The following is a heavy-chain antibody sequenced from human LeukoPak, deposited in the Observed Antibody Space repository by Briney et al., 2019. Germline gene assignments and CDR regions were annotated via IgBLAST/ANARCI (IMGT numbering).Heavy chain of an antibody. D-gene: IGHD6-13*01. Sequence: ASVKVSCKAFGYTFTSYGISWVRQAPGQGLEWMGWISAYNGNTNYAQKLQGRVTMTTDTSTSTAYMELRSLRSDDTAVYYCARVAAAGFHHNWFDPWGQGTLVTVSS. CDR1: GYTFTSYG. CDR3: ARVAAAGFHHNWFDP. V-gene: IGHV1-18*01. J-gene: IGHJ5*02. CDR2: ISAYNGNT.